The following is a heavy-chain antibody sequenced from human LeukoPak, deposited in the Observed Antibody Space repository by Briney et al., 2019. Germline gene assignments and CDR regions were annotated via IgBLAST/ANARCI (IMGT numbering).Heavy chain of an antibody. CDR2: IIPILGIA. CDR3: ANPRGGTTAEYFQH. J-gene: IGHJ1*01. CDR1: GGTFSSYA. V-gene: IGHV1-69*04. Sequence: SVKVSCKASGGTFSSYAISWVRQAPGQGLEWMGRIIPILGIANYAQKFQGRVTITADKSTSTAYMELSSLRSEDTAVYYCANPRGGTTAEYFQHWGQGTLVTVSS. D-gene: IGHD4-17*01.